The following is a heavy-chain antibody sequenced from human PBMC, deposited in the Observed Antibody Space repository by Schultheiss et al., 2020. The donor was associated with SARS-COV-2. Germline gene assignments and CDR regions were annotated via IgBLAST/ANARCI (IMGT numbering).Heavy chain of an antibody. D-gene: IGHD3-22*01. CDR1: GYTFTDYG. CDR3: ARDRAPYYYDSSGYYADY. CDR2: INPKSGGT. V-gene: IGHV1-2*04. Sequence: ASVKVSCKSSGYTFTDYGVTWVRQAPGQGLEWMGWINPKSGGTKYAQKLQGWVTMTRDTSISTAYMELSRLRSDDTAVYYCARDRAPYYYDSSGYYADYWGQGTLVTVSS. J-gene: IGHJ4*02.